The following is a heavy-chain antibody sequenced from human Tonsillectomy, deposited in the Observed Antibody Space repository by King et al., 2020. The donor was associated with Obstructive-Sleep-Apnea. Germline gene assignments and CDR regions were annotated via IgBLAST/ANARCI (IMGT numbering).Heavy chain of an antibody. CDR3: AKDLSSGWYGPVDD. CDR2: ISWNSGRI. CDR1: GFTFDDYA. J-gene: IGHJ4*02. D-gene: IGHD6-19*01. Sequence: VQLVESGGGLVQPGRSLRLSCAASGFTFDDYAMHWVRQAPGKGLEWVSGISWNSGRISYGDSVKGRFTIPRDNAKNSLFLQMNSLRTEETALYYCAKDLSSGWYGPVDDWGQGTLVTVSS. V-gene: IGHV3-9*01.